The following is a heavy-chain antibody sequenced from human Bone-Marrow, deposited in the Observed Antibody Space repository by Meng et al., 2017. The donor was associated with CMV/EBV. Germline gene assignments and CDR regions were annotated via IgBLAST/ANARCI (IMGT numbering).Heavy chain of an antibody. D-gene: IGHD2-2*03. CDR1: GFTFSSYW. V-gene: IGHV3-7*01. CDR3: ARVSGYCSSTSCYGLYYYYYGMDV. Sequence: GESLKISCAASGFTFSSYWMSWVRQAPGKGLEWVANIKQDGSEKYYVDSVKGRFTISRDNAKNSLYLQMNSLRAEDTAVYYCARVSGYCSSTSCYGLYYYYYGMDVWGQGTTVTCSS. CDR2: IKQDGSEK. J-gene: IGHJ6*01.